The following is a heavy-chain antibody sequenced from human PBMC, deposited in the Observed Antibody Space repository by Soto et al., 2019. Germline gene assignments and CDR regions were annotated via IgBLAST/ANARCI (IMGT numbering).Heavy chain of an antibody. J-gene: IGHJ6*02. D-gene: IGHD1-7*01. V-gene: IGHV3-72*01. CDR1: GFTFSDHY. Sequence: EVQLVESGGGLVQPGGSLRLACAASGFTFSDHYMDWVRQAPGKGLEWVGRSRNRANSYTTEYAASVKGRFTISRDNSKNSLYLQMSSLRTEDTAVYYSATGVIGTSGDYYYGMDVWGQGTTVTVSS. CDR2: SRNRANSYTT. CDR3: ATGVIGTSGDYYYGMDV.